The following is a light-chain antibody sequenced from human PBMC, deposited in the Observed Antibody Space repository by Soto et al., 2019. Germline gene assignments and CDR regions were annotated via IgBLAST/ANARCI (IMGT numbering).Light chain of an antibody. CDR3: QHYNNWPRT. Sequence: EIVMTQSPATLSVSPGERATLSCRASQSVSSNLAWYQQKPGQAPRLLIYGASPRATGIPARFSGSGSGTEFTLTISSLQSEAFAVYYCQHYNNWPRTFGQGTKVEIK. J-gene: IGKJ1*01. V-gene: IGKV3-15*01. CDR1: QSVSSN. CDR2: GAS.